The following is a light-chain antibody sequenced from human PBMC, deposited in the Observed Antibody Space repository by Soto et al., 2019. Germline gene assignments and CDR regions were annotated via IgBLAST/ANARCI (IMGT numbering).Light chain of an antibody. V-gene: IGKV3D-11*01. CDR1: QGVSSY. CDR3: QQRST. CDR2: DAS. Sequence: EIVLTQSPATLSLSPGERATLSCRASQGVSSYLAWYQQKPGQAPRLLIYDASNWATGIPARFSGSGPGTDFTLTISSLEPEDFAVYYCQQRSTFGQGTRLEIK. J-gene: IGKJ5*01.